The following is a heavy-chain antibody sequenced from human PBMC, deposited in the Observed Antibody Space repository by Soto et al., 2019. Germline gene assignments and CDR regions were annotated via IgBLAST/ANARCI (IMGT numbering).Heavy chain of an antibody. CDR3: ARDRLRGYANSGFYS. CDR2: IHHDGST. J-gene: IGHJ4*02. Sequence: SETLSLTCAVSGGSISSTTWWSWVRQPPGKGLEWIGEIHHDGSTNYNPSLKSRVIISVDKSKNQFSLRGLRSADTAIYFCARDRLRGYANSGFYSWGQGTLVTVSS. D-gene: IGHD2-2*01. V-gene: IGHV4-4*02. CDR1: GGSISSTTW.